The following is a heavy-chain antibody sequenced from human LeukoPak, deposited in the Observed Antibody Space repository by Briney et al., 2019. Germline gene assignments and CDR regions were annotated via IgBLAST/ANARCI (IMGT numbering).Heavy chain of an antibody. J-gene: IGHJ4*02. CDR3: ARDLGSYVDC. CDR2: IYRDDRT. V-gene: IGHV3-66*01. Sequence: GGSLRLSCAASGFTVSSNYMSWVRQAPGKGLEWVSVIYRDDRTYYADSVKDRFTISRDSSKKTLYLQMNSLRVEDTAVYYCARDLGSYVDCWGQGTLVTVSS. CDR1: GFTVSSNY.